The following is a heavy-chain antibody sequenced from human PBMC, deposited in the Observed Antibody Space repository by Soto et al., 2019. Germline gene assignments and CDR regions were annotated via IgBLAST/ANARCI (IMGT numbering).Heavy chain of an antibody. CDR3: ARDSLLWFGESD. CDR2: ISSSSSYI. Sequence: SGGSLRLSCAASGFTFSSYSMNWVRQAPGKGLEWVSSISSSSSYIYYADSVKGRFTISRDNAKNSLYLQMNSLRAEDTAVYYCARDSLLWFGESDWGQGTLVTVSS. CDR1: GFTFSSYS. V-gene: IGHV3-21*01. J-gene: IGHJ4*02. D-gene: IGHD3-10*01.